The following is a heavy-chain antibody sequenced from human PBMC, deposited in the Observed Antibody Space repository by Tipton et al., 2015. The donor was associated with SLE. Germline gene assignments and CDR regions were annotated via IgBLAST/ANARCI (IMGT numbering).Heavy chain of an antibody. Sequence: SLRLSCSASGFTFSSYGMHWVRQAPGKGLEHVSGITNTGVITYYADSVKGRFNITRDNTKSKMYLQMSSLRSEDSAMYYCVRGVEGDYWGQGPLVTFSP. D-gene: IGHD1-1*01. V-gene: IGHV3-64D*06. CDR1: GFTFSSYG. J-gene: IGHJ4*02. CDR3: VRGVEGDY. CDR2: ITNTGVIT.